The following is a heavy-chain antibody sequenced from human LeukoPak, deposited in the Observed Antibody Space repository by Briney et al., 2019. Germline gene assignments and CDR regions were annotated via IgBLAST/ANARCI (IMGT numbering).Heavy chain of an antibody. V-gene: IGHV1-69*13. CDR1: GGTFSSYA. Sequence: SVKVSCKASGGTFSSYAISWVRQAPGQGLEWMGGIIPIFGTANYAQKFQGRVTITADESTSTAYMELSSLRSEDTAVYYCARGLSSPPPPHDYDNLTGYPTPNWFDPWGQGTLVTVSS. CDR2: IIPIFGTA. CDR3: ARGLSSPPPPHDYDNLTGYPTPNWFDP. J-gene: IGHJ5*02. D-gene: IGHD3-9*01.